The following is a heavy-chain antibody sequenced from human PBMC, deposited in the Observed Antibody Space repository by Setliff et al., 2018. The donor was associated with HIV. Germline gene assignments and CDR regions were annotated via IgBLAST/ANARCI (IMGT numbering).Heavy chain of an antibody. Sequence: GGSLRLSCAASGLTFSSYDMHWVRQAPGKGLMWVSRTNSDGTTTTYADSVKGRFTISRDNAKNTLYLQINSLRAEDTAVYYCARPGATGGAYDIWGQGTTVTVS. V-gene: IGHV3-74*01. CDR3: ARPGATGGAYDI. CDR2: TNSDGTTT. CDR1: GLTFSSYD. J-gene: IGHJ3*02. D-gene: IGHD3-16*01.